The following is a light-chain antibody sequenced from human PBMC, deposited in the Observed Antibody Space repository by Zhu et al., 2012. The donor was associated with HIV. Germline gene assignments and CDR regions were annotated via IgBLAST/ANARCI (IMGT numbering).Light chain of an antibody. V-gene: IGKV3-11*01. Sequence: IVLTQSPATLSLSPGERATVSCRASRSVSSFLAWYQQKPGQAPRLLIYDASKRAAGIPPRFSGSGSGTDFTLTISSLEPEDFALYYCQQRSNWPLTFDGGTKVEIK. J-gene: IGKJ4*01. CDR2: DAS. CDR1: RSVSSF. CDR3: QQRSNWPLT.